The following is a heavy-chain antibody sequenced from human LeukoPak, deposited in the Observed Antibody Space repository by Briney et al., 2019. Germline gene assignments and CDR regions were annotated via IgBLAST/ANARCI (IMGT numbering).Heavy chain of an antibody. CDR3: ARDRGYCSGGSCYSAFDY. D-gene: IGHD2-15*01. CDR2: ISYDGSDK. V-gene: IGHV3-30*04. J-gene: IGHJ4*02. CDR1: GFTLSRYD. Sequence: GRSLRLSCAASGFTLSRYDMHWVRQAPGKGLGWVAIISYDGSDKYYADSVKGRFTISRDNSKNTLYVQMNSLGPEDTALYYCARDRGYCSGGSCYSAFDYWGQGTLVTVSS.